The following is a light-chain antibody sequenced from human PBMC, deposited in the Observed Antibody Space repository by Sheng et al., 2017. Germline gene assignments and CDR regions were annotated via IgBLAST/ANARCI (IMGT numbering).Light chain of an antibody. J-gene: IGLJ1*01. Sequence: SGSPGQSITISCTGTTSDVGSYNLVSWYQQHPGKAPKLMIYEGDKRPSGVSNRFSGSKSGNTASLTISGLQADDEADYYCCSYAGSGSRVLGTGTKVTVL. CDR2: EGD. CDR1: TSDVGSYNL. CDR3: CSYAGSGSRV. V-gene: IGLV2-23*01.